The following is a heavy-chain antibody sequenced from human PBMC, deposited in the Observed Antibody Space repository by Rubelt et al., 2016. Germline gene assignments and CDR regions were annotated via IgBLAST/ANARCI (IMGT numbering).Heavy chain of an antibody. CDR1: GFTLSGYA. Sequence: EVQLLESGGGLVQPGGSLRLSCVVSGFTLSGYAMSWVRQAPGKGLEWVASIGNSGTRNDYADSVKGRFTISRDNAKNSLYLQMNSLRAEDTAVYYCARMMSMTTVTTSYYYGMDVWGQGTTVTVSS. CDR3: ARMMSMTTVTTSYYYGMDV. V-gene: IGHV3-48*04. CDR2: IGNSGTRN. D-gene: IGHD4-17*01. J-gene: IGHJ6*02.